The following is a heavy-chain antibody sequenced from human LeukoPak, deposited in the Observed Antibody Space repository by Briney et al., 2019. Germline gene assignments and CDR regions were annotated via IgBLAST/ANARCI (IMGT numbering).Heavy chain of an antibody. J-gene: IGHJ6*04. CDR3: AELGITMNGGV. CDR1: GFTFSSYS. V-gene: IGHV3-48*04. D-gene: IGHD3-10*02. CDR2: ISSSGSTI. Sequence: PGGSLRLSCAVSGFTFSSYSMNWLRQAPGKGLEWVSYISSSGSTIYYADSVKGRFTISRDNAKNSLYLQMNSLRAEDTAVYYRAELGITMNGGVWGKGTTVTISS.